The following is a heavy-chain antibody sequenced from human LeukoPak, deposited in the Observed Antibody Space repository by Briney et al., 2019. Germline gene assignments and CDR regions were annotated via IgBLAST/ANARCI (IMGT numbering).Heavy chain of an antibody. J-gene: IGHJ4*02. V-gene: IGHV1-8*03. CDR2: MNLKSGYT. CDR1: GYSFTTYD. CDR3: ARVAGSIDY. Sequence: ASVKVSCKASGYSFTTYDINWVRQATGQGLEWMGWMNLKSGYTGYAQKFQGRVTITRDTSTSTVYMELSSLRSEDTAVYYCARVAGSIDYWGQGTMVTVSS. D-gene: IGHD1-26*01.